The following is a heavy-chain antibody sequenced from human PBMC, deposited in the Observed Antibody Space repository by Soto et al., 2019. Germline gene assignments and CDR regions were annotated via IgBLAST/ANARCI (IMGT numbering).Heavy chain of an antibody. CDR1: GFTFSSNW. Sequence: EVQLVESGGGLVQPGGSLRLSCAASGFTFSSNWMHWVRQGPGKGLVWVSRIDNDGSSRDYADSVKGRFTISRDNAKNTLYLAMSSVRAEDTAVYYCATGSGWYSPDYWGQGTLVTVSS. CDR2: IDNDGSSR. D-gene: IGHD6-19*01. V-gene: IGHV3-74*01. CDR3: ATGSGWYSPDY. J-gene: IGHJ4*02.